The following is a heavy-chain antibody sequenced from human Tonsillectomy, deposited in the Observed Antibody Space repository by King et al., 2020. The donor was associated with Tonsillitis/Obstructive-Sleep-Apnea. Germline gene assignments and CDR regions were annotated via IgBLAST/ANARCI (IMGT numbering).Heavy chain of an antibody. J-gene: IGHJ4*02. D-gene: IGHD2-2*01. V-gene: IGHV3-9*01. CDR3: VKERGRSSSCPARSFDY. CDR1: GFTFDDYA. CDR2: ISWYSGSI. Sequence: VQLVESGGGLVQPGRSLRLSCAASGFTFDDYAMHWVRQAPGKGLEWVSGISWYSGSIGYAGSVKGRFTISRDNAKNSLYLQMNSLRAEDTAFYYCVKERGRSSSCPARSFDYWGQGTLVTVSS.